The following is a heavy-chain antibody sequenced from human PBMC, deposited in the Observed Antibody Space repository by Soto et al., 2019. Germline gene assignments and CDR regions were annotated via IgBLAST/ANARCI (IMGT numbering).Heavy chain of an antibody. CDR3: AKDRGYDFWSGYPFDY. J-gene: IGHJ4*02. Sequence: WWSLRLSCSASVFTFSSYAMSWVRQAPGKGLEWVSGIRGSGSTTYYADSVKGRFTISRDNSENTLYLQMNSLRAEDTAVYYCAKDRGYDFWSGYPFDYWGQGTLVTVSS. CDR1: VFTFSSYA. V-gene: IGHV3-23*01. D-gene: IGHD3-3*01. CDR2: IRGSGSTT.